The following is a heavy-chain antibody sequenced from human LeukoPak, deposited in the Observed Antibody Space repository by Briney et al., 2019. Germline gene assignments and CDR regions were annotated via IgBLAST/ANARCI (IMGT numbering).Heavy chain of an antibody. J-gene: IGHJ1*01. CDR2: INSDGSST. Sequence: GGSLRLSCAASGFTFSSYWMHWVRQAPGKGLVWVSRINSDGSSTSYADSVKGRFTISRDNSKNTLYLQMNSLRAEDTAVYFCAKDRMGFCSGDSCYSFEYFQHWGQGTLVTVSS. V-gene: IGHV3-74*01. D-gene: IGHD2-15*01. CDR3: AKDRMGFCSGDSCYSFEYFQH. CDR1: GFTFSSYW.